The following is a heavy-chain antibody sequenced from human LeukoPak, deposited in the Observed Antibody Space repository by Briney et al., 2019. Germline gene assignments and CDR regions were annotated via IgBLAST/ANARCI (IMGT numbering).Heavy chain of an antibody. CDR1: GGSISSYY. V-gene: IGHV4-59*01. D-gene: IGHD3-10*01. CDR2: IYYSGST. J-gene: IGHJ6*02. Sequence: SETLSLTCTVSGGSISSYYWSWIRQPPGKGLVWIGYIYYSGSTNYNPSLKSRVTISVDTSKNQFSLKLSSVTAAGTAVYYCARAGDGFGDYYYYYGMDVWGQGTTVTVSS. CDR3: ARAGDGFGDYYYYYGMDV.